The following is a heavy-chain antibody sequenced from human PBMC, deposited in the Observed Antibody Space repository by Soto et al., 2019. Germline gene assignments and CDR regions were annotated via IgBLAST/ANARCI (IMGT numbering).Heavy chain of an antibody. CDR2: ISYDGSNK. CDR1: GFIFNTYA. J-gene: IGHJ6*02. CDR3: AKRGYSSSSNALDV. Sequence: GGSLRLSGAASGFIFNTYAMHWVRQAPGKGLEWVAVISYDGSNKYYADSVKGRFTISRDNSKNRLYLQMNNLRPEDTAVYYCAKRGYSSSSNALDVWGQGTTVTVSS. V-gene: IGHV3-30-3*02. D-gene: IGHD6-13*01.